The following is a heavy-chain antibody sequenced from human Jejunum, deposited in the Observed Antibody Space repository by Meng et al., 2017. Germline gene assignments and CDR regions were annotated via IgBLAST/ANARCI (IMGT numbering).Heavy chain of an antibody. V-gene: IGHV3-23*01. CDR2: ISGRGGST. CDR1: GFSLSNFA. D-gene: IGHD1/OR15-1a*01. J-gene: IGHJ4*02. CDR3: VKASGDSPNKNFDS. Sequence: GESLKISCTASGFSLSNFAMNWVRQAPGKGLEWVSVISGRGGSTDYADSVKGRFTISRDSSKSTLYLQMNSLRAEETAVYYCVKASGDSPNKNFDSWGQGTLVTVSS.